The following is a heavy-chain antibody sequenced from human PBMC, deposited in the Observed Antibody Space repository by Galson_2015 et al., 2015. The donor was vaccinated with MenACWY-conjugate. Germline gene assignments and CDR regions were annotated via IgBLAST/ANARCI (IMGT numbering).Heavy chain of an antibody. V-gene: IGHV3-13*01. CDR2: IGTAGDT. CDR3: ATGSGRFDY. CDR1: GFTVSSYD. D-gene: IGHD2-15*01. Sequence: SLRLSCAASGFTVSSYDMHWVRQATGKGLEWVSTIGTAGDTYYPGSVKGRFTISRESAKNSVYLQMNSPRAEDTAVYYCATGSGRFDYWGQGTLVTVSS. J-gene: IGHJ4*02.